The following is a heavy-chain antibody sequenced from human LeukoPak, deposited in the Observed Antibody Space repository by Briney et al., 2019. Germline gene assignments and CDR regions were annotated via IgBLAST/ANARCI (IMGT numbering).Heavy chain of an antibody. Sequence: GGSLRLSCAASGFIFSNYALMWLRQSPGKGLEWVSAIRGSGGGTFYADSVKGRFTVSRDNSRNTLYLPMNSLRAEDTAVYYCVKDRGGSPFYGMDVWGQGTTVTVFS. CDR1: GFIFSNYA. CDR2: IRGSGGGT. D-gene: IGHD1-26*01. V-gene: IGHV3-23*01. J-gene: IGHJ6*02. CDR3: VKDRGGSPFYGMDV.